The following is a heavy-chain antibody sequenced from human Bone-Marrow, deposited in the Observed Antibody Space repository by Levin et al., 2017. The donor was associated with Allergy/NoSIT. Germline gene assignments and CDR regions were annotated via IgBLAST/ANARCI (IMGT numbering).Heavy chain of an antibody. CDR2: IYYSGNT. CDR1: GGSISGGGSY. Sequence: LSQTLSLTCTVSGGSISGGGSYWSWIRQHPGKGLEWLGYIYYSGNTYYNPSLKRRLSISVDTSRNQFSLKLSSVTAADTAVYYCARDTGYDLDSWGQGILVTVSS. J-gene: IGHJ4*02. V-gene: IGHV4-31*03. D-gene: IGHD5-12*01. CDR3: ARDTGYDLDS.